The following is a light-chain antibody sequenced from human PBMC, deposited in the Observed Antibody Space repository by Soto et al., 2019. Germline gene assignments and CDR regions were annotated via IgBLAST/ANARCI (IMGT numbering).Light chain of an antibody. V-gene: IGLV2-14*03. Sequence: QSVLTQPASVSGSPGQLITISCSGTSSDIGSYNHVARYQQFPGKSPKLMIYAVSDRPSGVSDRFSGSKSGITASLTISGLQTEDEADYYCISYTDRQSYLFGTGTKVTVL. J-gene: IGLJ1*01. CDR1: SSDIGSYNH. CDR3: ISYTDRQSYL. CDR2: AVS.